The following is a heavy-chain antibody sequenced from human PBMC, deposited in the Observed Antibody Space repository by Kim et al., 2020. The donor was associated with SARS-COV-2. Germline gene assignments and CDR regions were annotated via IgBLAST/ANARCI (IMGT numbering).Heavy chain of an antibody. Sequence: SETLSLTCTVSGGSISSSSYYWGWIRQPPGKGLEWIGSIYYSGSTYYNPSLKSRVTISVDTSKNQFSLKLSSVTAADTAVYYCASPGYSSSGNYYYYYGMDVWGQGTTVTVSS. D-gene: IGHD6-13*01. CDR1: GGSISSSSYY. CDR2: IYYSGST. J-gene: IGHJ6*02. CDR3: ASPGYSSSGNYYYYYGMDV. V-gene: IGHV4-39*01.